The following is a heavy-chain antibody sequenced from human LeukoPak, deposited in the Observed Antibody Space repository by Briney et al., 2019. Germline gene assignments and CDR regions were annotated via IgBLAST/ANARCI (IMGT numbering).Heavy chain of an antibody. CDR3: ARPRYRNTMIDY. CDR1: GSTFRSYE. J-gene: IGHJ4*02. Sequence: GGSLRLSCEDSGSTFRSYEMNWVRQAPGKGLEWIAYLSSSGSAFSYADSVKGRFTIARDNAKNSVYLEMNSLRAEDTAVYYCARPRYRNTMIDYWGQGTLVTVSS. D-gene: IGHD3-22*01. V-gene: IGHV3-48*03. CDR2: LSSSGSAF.